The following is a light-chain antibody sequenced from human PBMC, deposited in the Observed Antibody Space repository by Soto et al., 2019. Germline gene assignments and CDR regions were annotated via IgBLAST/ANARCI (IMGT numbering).Light chain of an antibody. V-gene: IGKV3-11*01. Sequence: EIVLTQSPATLSLSPGERATLSCRASQSVSSFLAWYQQKPGQAPRLLIYDTSKRAPGIPARFSGSGSGTDFTLTISSLEPEDFAVYYCQQRINWPPSITFGQGTRLEIK. J-gene: IGKJ5*01. CDR3: QQRINWPPSIT. CDR1: QSVSSF. CDR2: DTS.